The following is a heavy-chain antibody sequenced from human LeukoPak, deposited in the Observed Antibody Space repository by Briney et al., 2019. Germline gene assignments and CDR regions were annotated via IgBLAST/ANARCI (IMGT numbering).Heavy chain of an antibody. V-gene: IGHV3-7*01. D-gene: IGHD5/OR15-5a*01. CDR2: INQYGTEK. Sequence: GGSLRLSCAASGFTFTSYWRSWVRQAPGKGLEWVANINQYGTEKMYVDSVRGRFTISRDNAKNSLYLEMNSLRVEDTAVYYCVNNSVVRPSGPYMDGCGRGTTVTVSS. CDR1: GFTFTSYW. CDR3: VNNSVVRPSGPYMDG. J-gene: IGHJ6*03.